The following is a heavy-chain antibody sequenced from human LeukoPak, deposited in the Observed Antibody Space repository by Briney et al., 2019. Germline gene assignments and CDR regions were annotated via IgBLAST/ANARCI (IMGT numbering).Heavy chain of an antibody. CDR2: ISGSGGST. Sequence: PGGSLRLSCAASGFTFSSYAMSWVRQAPGKGLEWVSAISGSGGSTYYADSVKGRFTTSRDNSKNTLYLQMNSLRAEDTAVYYCAKDAIYGDSGGTDYWGQGTLVTVSS. CDR1: GFTFSSYA. D-gene: IGHD4-23*01. J-gene: IGHJ4*02. CDR3: AKDAIYGDSGGTDY. V-gene: IGHV3-23*01.